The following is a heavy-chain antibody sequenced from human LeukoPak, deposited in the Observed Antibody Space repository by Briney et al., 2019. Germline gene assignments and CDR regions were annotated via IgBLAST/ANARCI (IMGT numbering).Heavy chain of an antibody. CDR3: ARVRGVDGMDV. Sequence: GGSLRLSCAASGFTFSSYWMHWVRQAPGKGLVWVSSISSSSSYIYYADSVKGRFTISRDNAKNSLYLQMNSLRAEDTAVYYCARVRGVDGMDVWGQGTTVTVSS. CDR1: GFTFSSYW. J-gene: IGHJ6*02. CDR2: ISSSSSYI. V-gene: IGHV3-21*01.